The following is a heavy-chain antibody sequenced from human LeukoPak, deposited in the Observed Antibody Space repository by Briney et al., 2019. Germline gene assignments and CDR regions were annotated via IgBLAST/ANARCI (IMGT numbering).Heavy chain of an antibody. CDR1: GGSISSYY. V-gene: IGHV4-59*01. Sequence: PSETLSLTRTVSGGSISSYYWSWIRQPPGKGLEWIGYIYYSGSTNYNHSLKSRVTISVDTSKNQFSLKLSSVTAADTAVYYCARTASYYYYGMDVWGQGTTVTVSS. CDR3: ARTASYYYYGMDV. CDR2: IYYSGST. J-gene: IGHJ6*02.